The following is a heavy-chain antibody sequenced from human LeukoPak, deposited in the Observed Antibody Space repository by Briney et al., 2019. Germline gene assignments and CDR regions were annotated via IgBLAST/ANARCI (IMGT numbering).Heavy chain of an antibody. J-gene: IGHJ4*02. CDR1: GFSVSSNY. V-gene: IGHV3-23*01. D-gene: IGHD3-22*01. CDR2: ISGSGGTT. CDR3: AKVQYYYDSSGYDY. Sequence: GGSLRLSCAAYGFSVSSNYMIWVRQAPGKGLEWVSVISGSGGTTYYADSVKGRFTISRDNSKNTLYLQMNSLRAEDTAVYYCAKVQYYYDSSGYDYWGQGTLVTVSS.